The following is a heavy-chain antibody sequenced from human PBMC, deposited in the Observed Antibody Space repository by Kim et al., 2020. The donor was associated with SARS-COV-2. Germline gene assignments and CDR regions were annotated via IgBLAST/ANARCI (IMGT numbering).Heavy chain of an antibody. CDR1: GFTFSSYS. Sequence: GGSLRLSCAASGFTFSSYSMNWVRQAPGKGLEWVSSISSSSSYIYYADSVKGRFTISRDNAKNSLYLQMNSLRAEDTAVYYCARAPRVPAAEIYYYYGMDVWGQGTTVTVSS. CDR3: ARAPRVPAAEIYYYYGMDV. J-gene: IGHJ6*02. CDR2: ISSSSSYI. V-gene: IGHV3-21*01. D-gene: IGHD2-2*01.